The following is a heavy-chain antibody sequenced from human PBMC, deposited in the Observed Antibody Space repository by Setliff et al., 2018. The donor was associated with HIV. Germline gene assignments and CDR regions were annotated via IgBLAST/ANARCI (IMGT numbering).Heavy chain of an antibody. J-gene: IGHJ6*02. Sequence: ETLSLTCTVSGGSISGHFRSWIRQPAGKGLEWIGRISTSGSPNYNPSLKSRVTLSVDTSKHQFSLRLSSVTAADTALYYCARDNLYNSGSYYPNYGMDVWGLGTTVTVSS. V-gene: IGHV4-4*07. D-gene: IGHD3-10*01. CDR1: GGSISGHF. CDR3: ARDNLYNSGSYYPNYGMDV. CDR2: ISTSGSP.